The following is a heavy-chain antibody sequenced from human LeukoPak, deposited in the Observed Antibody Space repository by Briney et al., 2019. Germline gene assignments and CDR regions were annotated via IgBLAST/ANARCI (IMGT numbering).Heavy chain of an antibody. CDR2: IKQDGSEK. V-gene: IGHV3-7*01. D-gene: IGHD3-3*01. CDR3: ARLYYDFWSGYYLNDY. J-gene: IGHJ4*02. CDR1: GFTFSSYW. Sequence: GGSLRLSCAASGFTFSSYWMSWVRQAXXXXXEXVANIKQDGSEKYYVDSVKGRFTISRDNAKNSLYLQMNSLRAEDTAVYYCARLYYDFWSGYYLNDYWGQGTLVTVSS.